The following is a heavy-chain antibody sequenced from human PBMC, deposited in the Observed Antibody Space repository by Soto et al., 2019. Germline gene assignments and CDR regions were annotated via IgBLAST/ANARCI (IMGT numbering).Heavy chain of an antibody. CDR1: GGSVSSGSYY. CDR3: ARERTYGDLPFDY. Sequence: SETLSLTCTVSGGSVSSGSYYWSWIRQPPGKGLEWIGYIYYSGSTNYNPSLKSRVTISVDTSKNQFSLKLSSVTAADTAVYYCARERTYGDLPFDYWGQGTLVTVSS. J-gene: IGHJ4*02. D-gene: IGHD4-17*01. CDR2: IYYSGST. V-gene: IGHV4-61*01.